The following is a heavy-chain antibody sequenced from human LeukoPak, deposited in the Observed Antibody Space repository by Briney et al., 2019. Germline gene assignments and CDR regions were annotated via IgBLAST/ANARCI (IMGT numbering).Heavy chain of an antibody. CDR2: VRLDGSDK. CDR3: AKVMPYCLDESCSDFDY. V-gene: IGHV3-30*02. D-gene: IGHD2-15*01. Sequence: PGGSLRLSCAASGFNFDKYGMHWVRQAPGKGLEWMAFVRLDGSDKYYADSVKGRFTISRDNSKNTLFLQMNSLRAEDTAVYFCAKVMPYCLDESCSDFDYWGQGILVTVSS. J-gene: IGHJ4*02. CDR1: GFNFDKYG.